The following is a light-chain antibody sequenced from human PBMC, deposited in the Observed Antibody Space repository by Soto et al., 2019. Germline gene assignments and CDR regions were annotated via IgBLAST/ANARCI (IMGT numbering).Light chain of an antibody. V-gene: IGKV3-15*01. J-gene: IGKJ1*01. CDR3: HHYNHWPGT. Sequence: EIVMTQSPVTLSVSPGERATLSCRASQSVRSNLAWYQQKPGQAPRLLFYGATTRATGIPVRFSASGSGTEFTLTISSLQSEDFAVYFCHHYNHWPGTFGQGTKVEIK. CDR2: GAT. CDR1: QSVRSN.